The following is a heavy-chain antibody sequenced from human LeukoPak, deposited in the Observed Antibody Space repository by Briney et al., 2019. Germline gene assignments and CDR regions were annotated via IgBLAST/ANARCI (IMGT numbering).Heavy chain of an antibody. Sequence: GESLKISCKGSGYSFTSYWIGWVRQMPGKGLEWMGIIYPGDSDTRYSPSFQGQVTISADKSISTAYLQWSSLKASDTAMYYCARLGLQGRFLIAVAGLNWFDPWGQGTLVTVSS. V-gene: IGHV5-51*01. CDR1: GYSFTSYW. CDR3: ARLGLQGRFLIAVAGLNWFDP. J-gene: IGHJ5*02. CDR2: IYPGDSDT. D-gene: IGHD6-19*01.